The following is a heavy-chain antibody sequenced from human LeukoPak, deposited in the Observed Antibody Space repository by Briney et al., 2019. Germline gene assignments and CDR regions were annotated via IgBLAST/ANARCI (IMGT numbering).Heavy chain of an antibody. Sequence: PSETLSLTCTVSGGSISSGGYYWSWIRQHPGTGLEWIGYIYYSGSTYYNPSLKSRVTISVDTSKNQFSLKLSSVTAADTAVYYCARALAVAGTGLWYFDYWGQGTLVTVSS. CDR2: IYYSGST. CDR3: ARALAVAGTGLWYFDY. V-gene: IGHV4-31*03. CDR1: GGSISSGGYY. D-gene: IGHD6-19*01. J-gene: IGHJ4*02.